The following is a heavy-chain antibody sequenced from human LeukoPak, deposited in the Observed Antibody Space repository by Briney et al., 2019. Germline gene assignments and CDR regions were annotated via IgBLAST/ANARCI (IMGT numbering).Heavy chain of an antibody. D-gene: IGHD3-22*01. CDR3: ARDRYYYDSSGLS. CDR2: INSDGSST. J-gene: IGHJ4*02. Sequence: GGSLRLSCAASGFTFSNFWMHWVRQAPGKGLVWVSRINSDGSSTTHADSVKGRFTISRDNAKNSLYLQMNSLRAEDTAVYYCARDRYYYDSSGLSWGQGTLVTVSS. CDR1: GFTFSNFW. V-gene: IGHV3-74*01.